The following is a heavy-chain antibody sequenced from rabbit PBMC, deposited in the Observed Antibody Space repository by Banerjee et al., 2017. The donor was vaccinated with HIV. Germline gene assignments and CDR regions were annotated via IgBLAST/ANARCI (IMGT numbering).Heavy chain of an antibody. J-gene: IGHJ4*01. CDR2: IYSGSGGST. V-gene: IGHV1S45*01. CDR1: GFSFSSSYY. Sequence: QEQLVESGGGLVQPEGSLTLTCTASGFSFSSSYYMCWVRQAPGKGLEWIASIYSGSGGSTAYANWAKGRFTISKTSSTTVTLQMTSLTAADTASYFCARDLAGVIGWNFDLWGPGTLVTVS. D-gene: IGHD4-1*01. CDR3: ARDLAGVIGWNFDL.